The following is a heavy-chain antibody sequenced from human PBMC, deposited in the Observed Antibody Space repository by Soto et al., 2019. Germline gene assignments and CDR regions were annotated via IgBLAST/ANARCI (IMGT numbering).Heavy chain of an antibody. J-gene: IGHJ6*02. D-gene: IGHD3-10*01. CDR2: IYYSWST. Sequence: SATRSLTCPVSGGSLSSYYWSCHRQPPGKGLEWIGYIYYSWSTNYNPSLKSRVTISVDTSKNQFSLKLSSVTAADTAVYYCAGAKILLWFGELFYYYYGMDVWGQGTTVTVSS. CDR1: GGSLSSYY. CDR3: AGAKILLWFGELFYYYYGMDV. V-gene: IGHV4-59*01.